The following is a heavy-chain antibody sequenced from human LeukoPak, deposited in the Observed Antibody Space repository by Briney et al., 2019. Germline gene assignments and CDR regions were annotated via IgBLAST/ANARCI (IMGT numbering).Heavy chain of an antibody. CDR2: ISWNSGSI. J-gene: IGHJ4*02. D-gene: IGHD6-6*01. CDR3: AKAAISASSIAARSGFDY. CDR1: GFTFDDYA. Sequence: GRSLRLSCAASGFTFDDYAMHWVRQAPGKGLEWVSGISWNSGSIGYADSVKGRFTISRDNAKNSLYLQMNSLRAEDTALYYCAKAAISASSIAARSGFDYWGQGTLVTVSS. V-gene: IGHV3-9*01.